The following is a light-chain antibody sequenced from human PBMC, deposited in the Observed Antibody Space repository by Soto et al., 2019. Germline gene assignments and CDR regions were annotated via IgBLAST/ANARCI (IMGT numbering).Light chain of an antibody. CDR3: SSYTDSSNYV. CDR1: SSNVGSNT. CDR2: KSN. V-gene: IGLV1-44*01. Sequence: QSVLTQPPSASGTPGQRITISCSGSSSNVGSNTVNWYQQLPGTAPKLLIYKSNQRPSGVPDRFSGSKSGTSASLAISGLQSEDEADYYCSSYTDSSNYVFGTGTKLTVL. J-gene: IGLJ1*01.